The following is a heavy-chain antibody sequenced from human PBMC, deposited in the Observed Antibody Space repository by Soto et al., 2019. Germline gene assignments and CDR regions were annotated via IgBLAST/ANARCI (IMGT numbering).Heavy chain of an antibody. CDR3: VKDESINWYSGHFRH. Sequence: EVQLVESGGGLVQPGRSLRLSCAASGFTFDDYAMHWVRQVPGKGLEWVSGINWNSGSIGYGDSVKGRFAISRANAKNSLNLQMNSLSAEDTAFYYCVKDESINWYSGHFRHWGQGTLVTVSS. CDR1: GFTFDDYA. J-gene: IGHJ1*01. D-gene: IGHD6-13*01. CDR2: INWNSGSI. V-gene: IGHV3-9*01.